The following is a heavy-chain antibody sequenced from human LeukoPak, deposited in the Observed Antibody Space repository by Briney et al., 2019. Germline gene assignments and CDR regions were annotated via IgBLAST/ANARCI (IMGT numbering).Heavy chain of an antibody. CDR3: ARSGERYQLLPFDY. Sequence: SETLSLTCTVSGGSIDSQYWSWIRQPPGKGLEWIGYIYYSGSTDYNPSLKSRVTKLVDTSKNQFSLKLRSVTAADTAVYYCARSGERYQLLPFDYWGQGILVTVSS. J-gene: IGHJ4*02. D-gene: IGHD2-2*01. CDR1: GGSIDSQY. CDR2: IYYSGST. V-gene: IGHV4-59*11.